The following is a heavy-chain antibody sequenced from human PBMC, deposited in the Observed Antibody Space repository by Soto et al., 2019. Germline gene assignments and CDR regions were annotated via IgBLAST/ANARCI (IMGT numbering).Heavy chain of an antibody. V-gene: IGHV3-23*01. D-gene: IGHD2-8*01. J-gene: IGHJ4*02. CDR1: GFSFSSHT. CDR2: VSGSGSST. CDR3: VRQWT. Sequence: EVSLRLSCAASGFSFSSHTMSWVRQAPGKGLEWVSSVSGSGSSTYYADSDSVKGRFTISRDNSKNTLYLQMNSLRVDDKAVYYCVRQWTWGQGTLVTV.